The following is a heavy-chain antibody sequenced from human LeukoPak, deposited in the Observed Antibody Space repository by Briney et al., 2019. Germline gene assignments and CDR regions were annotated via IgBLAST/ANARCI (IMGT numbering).Heavy chain of an antibody. CDR3: VSPRGFSYGYFDY. D-gene: IGHD5-18*01. CDR2: IYYSGST. Sequence: SETLSLTCTVSGGSIRSSSYYWGWIRQPPGKGLEWIGSIYYSGSTYYNASLKSRGTISVDTSKNQFSLKLNSLTAADTAVYYCVSPRGFSYGYFDYWGQGTLVTVSS. V-gene: IGHV4-39*01. J-gene: IGHJ4*02. CDR1: GGSIRSSSYY.